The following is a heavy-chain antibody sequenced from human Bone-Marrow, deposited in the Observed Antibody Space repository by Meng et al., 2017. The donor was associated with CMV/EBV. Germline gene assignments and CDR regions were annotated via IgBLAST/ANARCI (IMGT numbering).Heavy chain of an antibody. Sequence: GGSLRLSCAASGFTFSGYTMHWVRQTPGKGLHWVAFISKDGTNKLYADSVKGRFTVSRDNSKNTVYLQLNSLRPEDTAVYYCAREKGYSGAEVRYFDLWGSGTLVTVSS. CDR2: ISKDGTNK. CDR1: GFTFSGYT. V-gene: IGHV3-30*04. J-gene: IGHJ2*01. CDR3: AREKGYSGAEVRYFDL. D-gene: IGHD1-26*01.